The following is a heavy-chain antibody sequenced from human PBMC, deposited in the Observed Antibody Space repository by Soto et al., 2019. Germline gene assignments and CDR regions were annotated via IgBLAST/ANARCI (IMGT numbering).Heavy chain of an antibody. D-gene: IGHD1-26*01. J-gene: IGHJ4*02. CDR2: ISGSGDST. V-gene: IGHV3-23*01. CDR1: GFTFSSYA. CDR3: ARRGSGSYYDY. Sequence: EVQLLESGGGLVQPGGSLRLSCAASGFTFSSYAMRWVRQAPGKGLEWVSAISGSGDSTYYADSGKGRFTTSRDNSKSTLYLQMNSLRAEDTAVYYCARRGSGSYYDYWGQGTLVTVSS.